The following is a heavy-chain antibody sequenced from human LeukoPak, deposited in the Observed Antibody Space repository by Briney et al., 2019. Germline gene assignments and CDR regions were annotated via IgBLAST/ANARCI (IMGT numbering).Heavy chain of an antibody. Sequence: PWEARSRTCAVYGGSFSGYYWSWLRPPPGKGLEWIGEINHSGSTNYNPSLTSRVTISVDTSKNQFSLKLSSVTAADTAVYYCARGFGFDYWGQGTLVTVSS. D-gene: IGHD3-16*01. CDR1: GGSFSGYY. V-gene: IGHV4-34*01. J-gene: IGHJ4*02. CDR3: ARGFGFDY. CDR2: INHSGST.